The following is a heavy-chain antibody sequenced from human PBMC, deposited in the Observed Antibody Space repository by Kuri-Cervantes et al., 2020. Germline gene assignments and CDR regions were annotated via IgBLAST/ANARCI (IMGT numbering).Heavy chain of an antibody. D-gene: IGHD6-19*01. J-gene: IGHJ4*02. CDR2: ISYDGSNK. V-gene: IGHV3-30*03. Sequence: GESLKISCAASGFTFSSYGMHWVRQAPGKGLEWVAVISYDGSNKYYADSVKGRFTISRDNSKNTLYLQMNSLRAEDTAVYYCAVAVAGTYWGQGTLVTVSS. CDR3: AVAVAGTY. CDR1: GFTFSSYG.